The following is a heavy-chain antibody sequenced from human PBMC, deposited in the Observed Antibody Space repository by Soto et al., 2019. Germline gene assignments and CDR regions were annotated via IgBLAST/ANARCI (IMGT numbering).Heavy chain of an antibody. V-gene: IGHV1-46*01. CDR2: INPSGRST. CDR3: PRALLSHSYPGGGYYSCFQ. J-gene: IGHJ1*01. CDR1: GYTFTSYY. Sequence: ASVKASCKASGYTFTSYYMHGVRQAAGQGLEWMRIINPSGRSTSYAQNFQVRVTMTSETSTTTAYMELSRLTFEDTAVYYCPRALLSHSYPGGGYYSCFQ. D-gene: IGHD2-15*01.